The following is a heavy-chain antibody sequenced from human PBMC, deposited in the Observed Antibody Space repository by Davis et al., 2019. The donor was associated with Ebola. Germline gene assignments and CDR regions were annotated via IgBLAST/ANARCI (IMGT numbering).Heavy chain of an antibody. Sequence: ASVKVSCKASGYTFTSYAMHWVRQAPGQRLEWMGWINAGNGNTKYSQKFQGRVTITADESTSTAYMELSSLRSEDTAVYYCARDHGDYGTDYWGQGTLVTVSS. CDR1: GYTFTSYA. CDR3: ARDHGDYGTDY. CDR2: INAGNGNT. J-gene: IGHJ4*02. V-gene: IGHV1-3*01. D-gene: IGHD4-17*01.